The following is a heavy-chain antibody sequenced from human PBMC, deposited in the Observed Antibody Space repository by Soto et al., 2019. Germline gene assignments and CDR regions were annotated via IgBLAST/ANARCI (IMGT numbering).Heavy chain of an antibody. CDR1: GFTFSNAW. Sequence: EVQLVESGGGLVKPGGSLRLSCAASGFTFSNAWMSWVRQAPGKGLEGVGRIKSKTDVGTTYYAAAVKGRFTISRDDSKNTLYLQLNSLKTEDTAVYYCTTDLNWHVGYFYYMDVWGKGTTVTVSS. J-gene: IGHJ6*03. CDR2: IKSKTDVGTT. CDR3: TTDLNWHVGYFYYMDV. D-gene: IGHD1-20*01. V-gene: IGHV3-15*01.